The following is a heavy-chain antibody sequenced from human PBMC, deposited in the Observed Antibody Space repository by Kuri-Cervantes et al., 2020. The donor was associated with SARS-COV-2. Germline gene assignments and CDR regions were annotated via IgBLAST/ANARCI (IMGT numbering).Heavy chain of an antibody. J-gene: IGHJ4*02. CDR3: ARENKGSFDY. Sequence: SETLSLTCTVSGGSISSGSYYWSWIRQPAGKGLEWIGHIYTSGSTNYNPSLKSRVTISVDTSKNQFSLKLSSVTAADTAVYYCARENKGSFDYWGQGTLVTVSS. CDR1: GGSISSGSYY. V-gene: IGHV4-61*09. CDR2: IYTSGST.